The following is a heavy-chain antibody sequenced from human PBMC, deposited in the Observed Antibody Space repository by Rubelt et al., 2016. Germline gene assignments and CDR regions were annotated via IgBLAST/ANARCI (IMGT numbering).Heavy chain of an antibody. D-gene: IGHD5-18*01. CDR1: GGSFSGYY. CDR3: ARVQGYSYGYTTHRLYGMDV. CDR2: INHSGST. Sequence: QVQLQQWGAGLLKPSETLSLTCAVYGGSFSGYYWSWIRQPPGKGLEWIGEINHSGSTNYNPSLKSRVTISVATSKDQFSRKLSSVTAADTAVYYCARVQGYSYGYTTHRLYGMDVWGQGTTVTVSS. J-gene: IGHJ6*02. V-gene: IGHV4-34*01.